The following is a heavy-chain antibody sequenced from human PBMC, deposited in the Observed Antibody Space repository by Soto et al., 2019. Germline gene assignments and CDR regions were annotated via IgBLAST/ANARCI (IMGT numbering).Heavy chain of an antibody. CDR1: GGTFSSYA. D-gene: IGHD3-22*01. Sequence: QVQLVQAGAEVKKPGSSVKVSCKASGGTFSSYAISWVRQAPGQGLEWMGGIIPIFGTANYAQKFQGRVTITADESTSTAYMELSSLRSEDTAVYYCARDGKVHYYDSSGEGGMDVWGQGTTVTVSS. CDR3: ARDGKVHYYDSSGEGGMDV. CDR2: IIPIFGTA. J-gene: IGHJ6*02. V-gene: IGHV1-69*01.